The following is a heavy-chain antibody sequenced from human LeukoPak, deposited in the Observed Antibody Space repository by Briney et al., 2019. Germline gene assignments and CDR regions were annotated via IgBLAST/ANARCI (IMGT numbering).Heavy chain of an antibody. J-gene: IGHJ6*02. CDR2: IKQDGSEK. Sequence: GGSLRLSCAASGLTFSSYWMSWVRQAPGKGLEWVANIKQDGSEKYYVDSVKGRFTISRDNAKNSLYLQMNSLRAEDTAVYYCARVRDGTELYGMDVWGQGTTVTVSS. D-gene: IGHD5-24*01. CDR3: ARVRDGTELYGMDV. V-gene: IGHV3-7*01. CDR1: GLTFSSYW.